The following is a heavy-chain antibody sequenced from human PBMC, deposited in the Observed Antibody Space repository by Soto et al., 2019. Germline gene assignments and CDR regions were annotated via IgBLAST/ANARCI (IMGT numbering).Heavy chain of an antibody. CDR2: ISFNGTNE. CDR3: ARVTPGNNLYYFSGMDV. J-gene: IGHJ6*02. D-gene: IGHD1-1*01. CDR1: GFTFSHYA. Sequence: PGGSLRLSCAASGFTFSHYAMHWVRQAPDKGLEWVSVISFNGTNEFFADSVKGRFSISRDNSKSTLYLQMNSLRPEDTGVYYCARVTPGNNLYYFSGMDVWGQGTSVTVSS. V-gene: IGHV3-30-3*01.